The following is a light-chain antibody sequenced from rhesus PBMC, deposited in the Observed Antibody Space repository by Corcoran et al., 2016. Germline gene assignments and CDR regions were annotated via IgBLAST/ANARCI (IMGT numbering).Light chain of an antibody. V-gene: IGKV1-28*01. Sequence: DIQMTQSPSSLSASAGDTFTITCRASQGISSYFNWFQQKPGKAPKLLIYTASSLESGVPSWFSRSGAGTEFTLTISSLQPEDFAAYYCLQHNSYPFTFGPGTKLDIK. CDR1: QGISSY. J-gene: IGKJ3*01. CDR2: TAS. CDR3: LQHNSYPFT.